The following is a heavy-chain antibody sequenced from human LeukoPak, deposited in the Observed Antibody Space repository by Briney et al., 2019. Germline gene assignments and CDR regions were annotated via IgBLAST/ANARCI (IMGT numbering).Heavy chain of an antibody. CDR2: ISTDGTNK. Sequence: GGSLRLSCAASGFTFSTYAMHWVRQAPGKGLEWVAIISTDGTNKFYADSVKGRFTISRDNSKSTVALQMNSLSTEDTAVYFCARDTPGYTHSWAALAYWGQGALVTVSS. D-gene: IGHD2-2*02. CDR3: ARDTPGYTHSWAALAY. J-gene: IGHJ4*02. V-gene: IGHV3-30-3*01. CDR1: GFTFSTYA.